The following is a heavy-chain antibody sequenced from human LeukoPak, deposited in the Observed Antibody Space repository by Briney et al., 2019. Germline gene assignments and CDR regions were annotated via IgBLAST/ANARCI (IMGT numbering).Heavy chain of an antibody. D-gene: IGHD6-19*01. CDR2: INPNSGGT. V-gene: IGHV1-2*02. CDR1: GYTFTGYY. CDR3: ATLPAAKYSRGWYGCDY. J-gene: IGHJ4*02. Sequence: GASVKVSCKASGYTFTGYYMHWVRQAPGQGLEWMGWINPNSGGTNYAQKFQGRVTMTRDTSISTAYMELSRLRSDDTAVYYCATLPAAKYSRGWYGCDYWGQGTLVTVSS.